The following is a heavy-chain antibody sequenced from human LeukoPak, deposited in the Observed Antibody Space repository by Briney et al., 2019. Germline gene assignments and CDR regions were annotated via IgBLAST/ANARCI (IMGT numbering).Heavy chain of an antibody. CDR2: IVVGSGNT. CDR3: AADKTVTTERLAFDI. Sequence: SVKVSCKASGFTFTSSAVQWVRQARGQRLEWIGWIVVGSGNTNYAQKFQERVTITRDMSTSTAYMELSSLRSEDTAVYYCAADKTVTTERLAFDIWGQGTMVTVSS. V-gene: IGHV1-58*01. CDR1: GFTFTSSA. J-gene: IGHJ3*02. D-gene: IGHD4-17*01.